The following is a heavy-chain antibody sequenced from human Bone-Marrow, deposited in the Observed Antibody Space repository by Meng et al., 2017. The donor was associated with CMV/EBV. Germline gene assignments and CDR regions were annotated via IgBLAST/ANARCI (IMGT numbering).Heavy chain of an antibody. CDR3: ASRHY. CDR1: GGSFSGYY. CDR2: INHSGST. V-gene: IGHV4-34*01. Sequence: SNTLSLTCAVYGGSFSGYYWGWIRQPPGKGLDWIGEINHSGSTNYNPSLRSRVTISVDTSKNQFALKLSSVTAADTAVYYCASRHYWGQGTLVTVSS. J-gene: IGHJ4*02.